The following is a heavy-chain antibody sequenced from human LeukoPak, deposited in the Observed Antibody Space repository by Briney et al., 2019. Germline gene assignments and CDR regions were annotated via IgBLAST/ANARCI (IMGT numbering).Heavy chain of an antibody. Sequence: PSETLSLTCTVSGGSISSGDYSWSWIRQPPGKGLEWIGYIYYSGSTYYNPSLKSRVTISVDTSKNQFSLKLSSVTAADTAVYYCARTGYSSSWYDDRMDVWGQGTTVTVSS. V-gene: IGHV4-30-4*01. CDR3: ARTGYSSSWYDDRMDV. CDR2: IYYSGST. J-gene: IGHJ6*02. CDR1: GGSISSGDYS. D-gene: IGHD6-13*01.